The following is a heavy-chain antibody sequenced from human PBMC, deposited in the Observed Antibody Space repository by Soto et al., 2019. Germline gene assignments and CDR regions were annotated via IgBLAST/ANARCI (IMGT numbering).Heavy chain of an antibody. CDR2: ISYDGSNK. CDR1: GFTFSSYA. J-gene: IGHJ4*02. V-gene: IGHV3-30-3*01. Sequence: PGGSLRLSCAASGFTFSSYAMHWVRQAPGKGLEWVAVISYDGSNKYYADSVKGRFTISRDNPKNTLYLQMNSLRAEDTAVYYCARVGEGYYTNGVCYTENYFDYWGQGTLVTVSS. CDR3: ARVGEGYYTNGVCYTENYFDY. D-gene: IGHD2-8*01.